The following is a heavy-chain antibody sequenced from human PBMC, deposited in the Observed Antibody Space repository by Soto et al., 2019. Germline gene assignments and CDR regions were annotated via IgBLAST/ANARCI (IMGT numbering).Heavy chain of an antibody. J-gene: IGHJ6*02. CDR2: ISGSGGRT. CDR1: GFTFSSYA. V-gene: IGHV3-23*01. D-gene: IGHD3-16*01. CDR3: AKDLYGGDNYYFGMGV. Sequence: GGSLRLSCAASGFTFSSYAMSWVRRAPGKGLEWVSTISGSGGRTYYPDSVKGRFTISRDNSKTTLYLQMNSLRAEDTAIYYCAKDLYGGDNYYFGMGVWGQGTTVTVSS.